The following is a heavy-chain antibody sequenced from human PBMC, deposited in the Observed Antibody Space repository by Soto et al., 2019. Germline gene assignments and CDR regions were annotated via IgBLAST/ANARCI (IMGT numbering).Heavy chain of an antibody. J-gene: IGHJ5*02. CDR2: IYHTGRS. V-gene: IGHV4-4*02. CDR3: ARETYGDYVGYFDP. D-gene: IGHD4-17*01. Sequence: SETLCLTCSVSGDSINDKNWWAWLRQPPGKRLEWIGDIYHTGRSSYNPSLTSRVAMSVDRSKNQFSLKLSSVTAADTAVYYCARETYGDYVGYFDPWGQGTLVT. CDR1: GDSINDKNW.